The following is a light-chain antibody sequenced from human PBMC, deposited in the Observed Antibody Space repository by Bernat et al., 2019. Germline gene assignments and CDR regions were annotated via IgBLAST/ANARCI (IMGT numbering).Light chain of an antibody. CDR3: AAWDDSLVGYV. CDR2: RTS. J-gene: IGLJ1*01. Sequence: QSVLTQPPSTSGTPGQRVTISCSGSRSNIGSDDVNWYQQLPGTAPKLLIYRTSRRPSGVSDRFSGSKSGTSASLAITGLRSEDEADYYCAAWDDSLVGYVFGTGTQVTVL. V-gene: IGLV1-44*01. CDR1: RSNIGSDD.